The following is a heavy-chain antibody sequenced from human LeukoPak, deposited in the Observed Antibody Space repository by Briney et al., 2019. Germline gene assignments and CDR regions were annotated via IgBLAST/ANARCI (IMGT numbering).Heavy chain of an antibody. Sequence: GGSLRLSCSASGFTFSSYAIHWVRQAPGKGLEFVSTISSNGGSTYYADSVKGRFTISRDNSKNTLYLQVSSLRAEDTALYYCVKDDRYFYGSGSPSWGQGTLVTVSS. J-gene: IGHJ5*02. CDR1: GFTFSSYA. CDR2: ISSNGGST. CDR3: VKDDRYFYGSGSPS. V-gene: IGHV3-64D*09. D-gene: IGHD3-10*01.